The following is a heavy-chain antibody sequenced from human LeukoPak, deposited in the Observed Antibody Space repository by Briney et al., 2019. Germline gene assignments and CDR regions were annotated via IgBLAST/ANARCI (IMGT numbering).Heavy chain of an antibody. D-gene: IGHD6-13*01. CDR3: ARGGQQLVRDYYYYGMDV. CDR2: IIPIFGIA. Sequence: SVKVSCKASGGTFSSYAISWVRQAPGQGLEWMGRIIPIFGIANYAQKFQGRVTITADKSTSTAYVELSSLRSEDTAVYYCARGGQQLVRDYYYYGMDVWGQGTTVTVSS. J-gene: IGHJ6*02. V-gene: IGHV1-69*04. CDR1: GGTFSSYA.